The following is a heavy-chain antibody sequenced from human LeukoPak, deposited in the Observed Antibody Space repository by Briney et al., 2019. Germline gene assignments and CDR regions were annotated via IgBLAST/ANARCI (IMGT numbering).Heavy chain of an antibody. Sequence: GGSLRLSCAASGFTVSSNYMNWVRQAPGKGLEWVGRSRNKANSYTTAYAASVAGRFSISREESQNSLYLQMNSLKTEDTAVYYCARESLYCSGGSCYSNAFDVWGQGTLVIVS. CDR2: SRNKANSYTT. D-gene: IGHD2-15*01. CDR3: ARESLYCSGGSCYSNAFDV. J-gene: IGHJ3*01. V-gene: IGHV3-72*01. CDR1: GFTVSSNY.